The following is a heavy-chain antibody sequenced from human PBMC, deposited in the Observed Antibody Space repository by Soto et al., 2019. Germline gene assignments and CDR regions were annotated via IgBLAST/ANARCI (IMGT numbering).Heavy chain of an antibody. CDR1: GGSISSYY. J-gene: IGHJ4*02. CDR2: IYYSGST. V-gene: IGHV4-59*01. D-gene: IGHD6-19*01. CDR3: ARVTGGWSLFDY. Sequence: PSETLSLTCTVSGGSISSYYWSWIRQPPGKGLEWIGYIYYSGSTNYNPSLKSRVTISVDTSKNQFSLKLSSVTAADTAVYYCARVTGGWSLFDYWGQGTLVTVSS.